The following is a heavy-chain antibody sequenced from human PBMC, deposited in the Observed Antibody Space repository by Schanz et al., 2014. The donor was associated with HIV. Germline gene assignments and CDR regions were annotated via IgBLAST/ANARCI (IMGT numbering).Heavy chain of an antibody. CDR2: ISSSSTTI. V-gene: IGHV3-48*01. Sequence: EVRLLESGGGLVQPGGSLRLACSASGFNFSNYAMHWVRQTAGKGLEWVSYISSSSTTIYYADSVKGRFTISRDNSKNTLFLQMNSLRAEDTAVYFCARDVAGCSGTSCYSDAFDIWGQGTMVTVSS. J-gene: IGHJ3*02. CDR3: ARDVAGCSGTSCYSDAFDI. CDR1: GFNFSNYA. D-gene: IGHD2-2*01.